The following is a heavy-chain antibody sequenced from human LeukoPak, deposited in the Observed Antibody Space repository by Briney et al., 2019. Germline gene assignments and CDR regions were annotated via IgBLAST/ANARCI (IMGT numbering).Heavy chain of an antibody. CDR1: GYTFNNYD. V-gene: IGHV1-8*01. Sequence: ASVKFSCKASGYTFNNYDINWVRQAPGQGLEWMGWMNPNSGNTGYAQKFQGRFTLTRETFISTAYMELSSLRSDDTAVYYCVRAMAPLDTFNYQYAMDVWGQGTMVTVSS. CDR2: MNPNSGNT. D-gene: IGHD5-24*01. J-gene: IGHJ6*02. CDR3: VRAMAPLDTFNYQYAMDV.